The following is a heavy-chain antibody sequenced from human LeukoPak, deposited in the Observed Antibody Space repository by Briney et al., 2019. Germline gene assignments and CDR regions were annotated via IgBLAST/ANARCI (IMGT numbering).Heavy chain of an antibody. CDR3: ATNRRPVWYGMDV. Sequence: GRSLRLSCAASGFIFSDYGMHWVRQAPGKGLEWVSYISSSSSTIYYADSVKGRFTISRDNAKNSLYLQMNSLRDEDTAVYYCATNRRPVWYGMDVWGQGTTVTVSS. V-gene: IGHV3-48*02. CDR1: GFIFSDYG. CDR2: ISSSSSTI. J-gene: IGHJ6*02.